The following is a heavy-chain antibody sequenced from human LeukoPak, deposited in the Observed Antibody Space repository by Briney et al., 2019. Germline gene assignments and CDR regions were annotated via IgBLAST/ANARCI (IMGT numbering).Heavy chain of an antibody. CDR2: IIPIFGTA. V-gene: IGHV1-69*05. Sequence: SVKVSCKASGGTFSSYAISWVRQAPGQGLEWMGGIIPIFGTANYAQKFQGRVTITTDESTSTAFMELSSLRSEDTAVSYCARGLRPVGVVIIPGWFDPWGQGTLVTVSS. J-gene: IGHJ5*02. CDR1: GGTFSSYA. CDR3: ARGLRPVGVVIIPGWFDP. D-gene: IGHD3-3*01.